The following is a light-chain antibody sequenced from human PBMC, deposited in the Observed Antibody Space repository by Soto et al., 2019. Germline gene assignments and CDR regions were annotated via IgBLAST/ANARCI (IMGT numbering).Light chain of an antibody. CDR3: SSYSSISAYV. V-gene: IGLV2-14*01. CDR2: DVS. Sequence: QSVLTQPASVSGSPGQSLTISCTGTSSDVGGYNYVSWYQQHPGKAPKLMIYDVSNRPSGVSNRFSGSKSGDTASLTISGLQAEDEADYYCSSYSSISAYVFGIGTKVTV. J-gene: IGLJ1*01. CDR1: SSDVGGYNY.